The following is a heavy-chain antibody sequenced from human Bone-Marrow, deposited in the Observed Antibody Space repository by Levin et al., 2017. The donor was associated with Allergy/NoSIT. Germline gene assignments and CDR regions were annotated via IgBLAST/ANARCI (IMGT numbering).Heavy chain of an antibody. CDR3: ARDPEEHTLLRYFDY. CDR2: ISSSSSYT. CDR1: GFTFSDYY. V-gene: IGHV3-11*05. D-gene: IGHD3-9*01. Sequence: GGSLRLSCAASGFTFSDYYMSWIRQAPGKGLECVSYISSSSSYTKYADSVKGRFTISRDNAKNSLYLQMNSLRAEDTAVYYRARDPEEHTLLRYFDYWGQGTLVTVSS. J-gene: IGHJ4*02.